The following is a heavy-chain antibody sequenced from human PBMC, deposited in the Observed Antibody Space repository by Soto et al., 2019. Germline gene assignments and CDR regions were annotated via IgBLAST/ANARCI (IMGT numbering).Heavy chain of an antibody. J-gene: IGHJ6*02. D-gene: IGHD5-18*01. CDR3: ARGPTKQLWSVRYYYGMDV. Sequence: QVQLVQSGAEVKKPGSSVKVSCKASGGTFSSSAITWVRQAPGQGLEWMGMIIPIVGTVNYAQKFQGRVTITADESTSTAYLELSSLTSDDTAVYYCARGPTKQLWSVRYYYGMDVWGLGTTVTVSS. V-gene: IGHV1-69*18. CDR1: GGTFSSSA. CDR2: IIPIVGTV.